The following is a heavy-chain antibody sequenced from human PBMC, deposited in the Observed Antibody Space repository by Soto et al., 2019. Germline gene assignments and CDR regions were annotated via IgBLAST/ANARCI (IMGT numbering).Heavy chain of an antibody. CDR1: GGSISSSSYY. J-gene: IGHJ6*03. CDR3: ARQVSNYDILTGYDYYYMDV. Sequence: QLQLQESGPGLVKPSETLSLTCTVSGGSISSSSYYWGWIRQPPGKGLEWIGSIYYSGSTYYNPSLKSRVTISVDTSKNQFSLKLSSVTAADTAVYYCARQVSNYDILTGYDYYYMDVWGKGTTVTVSS. V-gene: IGHV4-39*01. D-gene: IGHD3-9*01. CDR2: IYYSGST.